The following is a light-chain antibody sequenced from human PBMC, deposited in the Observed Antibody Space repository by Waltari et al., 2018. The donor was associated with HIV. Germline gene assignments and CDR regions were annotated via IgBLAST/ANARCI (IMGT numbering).Light chain of an antibody. CDR1: TSNIGRNT. Sequence: QSVLTQPPSASGTPEQRVTISCSGSTSNIGRNTVTWFQHFPGTAPKVLIFGKNQRPAGVPARFSGSKSGTSASLAISGLQSEDEADYYCASWDDSLNGPVFGGGTKLTVV. CDR2: GKN. V-gene: IGLV1-44*01. J-gene: IGLJ2*01. CDR3: ASWDDSLNGPV.